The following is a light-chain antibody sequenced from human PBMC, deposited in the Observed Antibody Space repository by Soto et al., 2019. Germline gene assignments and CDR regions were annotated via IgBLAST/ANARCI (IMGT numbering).Light chain of an antibody. V-gene: IGKV1-39*01. J-gene: IGKJ4*01. Sequence: DIQMTQSPSSLSASVGDRVTITCRASQSIRNYLNWYQQKPGKAPNLLIYAASSLQSGVPSRFSGSGSGTDFTLTINSLQPEDFGSFYCQQSYSTPLTFGGGTRVDIK. CDR3: QQSYSTPLT. CDR2: AAS. CDR1: QSIRNY.